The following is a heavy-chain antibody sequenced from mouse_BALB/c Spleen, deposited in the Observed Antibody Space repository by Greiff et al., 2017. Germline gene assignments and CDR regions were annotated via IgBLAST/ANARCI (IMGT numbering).Heavy chain of an antibody. CDR2: INSNGGST. CDR1: GFTFSSYY. CDR3: ARHKYGNYVNAMDY. Sequence: EVQVVESGGGLVKLGGSLKLSCAASGFTFSSYYMSWVRQTPEKRLELVAAINSNGGSTYYPDTVKGRFTISRDNAKNTLYLQMSSLKSEDTALYYCARHKYGNYVNAMDYWGQGTSVTVSS. D-gene: IGHD2-10*02. V-gene: IGHV5-6-2*01. J-gene: IGHJ4*01.